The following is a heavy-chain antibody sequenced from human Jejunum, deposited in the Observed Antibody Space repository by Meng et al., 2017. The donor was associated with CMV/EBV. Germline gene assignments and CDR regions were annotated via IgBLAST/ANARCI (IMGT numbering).Heavy chain of an antibody. CDR3: TRQLDY. D-gene: IGHD1-1*01. Sequence: LKISCAAGGFAFSGYWMDRVRQIPGKGLEWVANIKYDGREKYFVGSVEGRFTISRDNSRNTLYLHMNSLRAEDTAVYYCTRQLDYWGQGTLVTVSS. J-gene: IGHJ4*02. V-gene: IGHV3-7*01. CDR1: GFAFSGYW. CDR2: IKYDGREK.